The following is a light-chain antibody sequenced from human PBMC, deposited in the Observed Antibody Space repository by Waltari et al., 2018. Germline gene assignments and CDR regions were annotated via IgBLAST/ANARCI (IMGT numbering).Light chain of an antibody. J-gene: IGLJ1*01. CDR2: DVA. V-gene: IGLV2-14*03. CDR1: ASDIGNFDH. CDR3: KSFTNRLTYV. Sequence: QSPLPPPASLSGSPGQPITISCTVTASDIGNFDHFPWYQQHPGKAPKLIIYDVANRPSGVADRFSGSKSGNTASLTISGLQAEDEADYYCKSFTNRLTYVFGSGTKVSV.